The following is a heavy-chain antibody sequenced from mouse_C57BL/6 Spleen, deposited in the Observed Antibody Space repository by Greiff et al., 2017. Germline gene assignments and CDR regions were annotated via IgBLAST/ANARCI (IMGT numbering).Heavy chain of an antibody. CDR2: INTRSGNT. J-gene: IGHJ4*01. CDR1: GYTFTSYG. D-gene: IGHD1-3*01. V-gene: IGHV1-81*01. Sequence: QVQLKESGAELARPGASVKLSCKASGYTFTSYGISWVKQRTGQGLEWIGEINTRSGNTYYNEKFKGKGTLAADNSSSTAYMELRSLTSEDSAVYFCAIEVLNDAMDYWGQGTSVTVSS. CDR3: AIEVLNDAMDY.